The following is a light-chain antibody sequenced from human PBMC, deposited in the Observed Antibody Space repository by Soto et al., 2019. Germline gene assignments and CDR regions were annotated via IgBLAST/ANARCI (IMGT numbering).Light chain of an antibody. V-gene: IGLV1-47*02. CDR2: SNN. CDR3: AAWDDSLSGLV. Sequence: QSVLTQPPSASGTPGQRVTISCSGSSSNIGTNYVYWYQQLPGTAPKLLIYSNNQRPSGVPDRFSGSKSGTSGSLAISGLRAEDEADYYCAAWDDSLSGLVFGGGTKLTVL. J-gene: IGLJ3*02. CDR1: SSNIGTNY.